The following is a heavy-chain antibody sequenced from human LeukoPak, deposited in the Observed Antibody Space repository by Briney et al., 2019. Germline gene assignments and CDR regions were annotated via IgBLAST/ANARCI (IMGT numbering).Heavy chain of an antibody. Sequence: AGESLKISCKGSGYSFTTHWIAWVRQMPGKGLKWWGTIYLVDSEIKYSPSFQGQVTISADKSISTAYLQWSSLQAADTTMYYCTRLAARRDPDKTSGQAYFDIWGQGTLVTVSS. CDR2: IYLVDSEI. J-gene: IGHJ4*02. CDR1: GYSFTTHW. CDR3: TRLAARRDPDKTSGQAYFDI. D-gene: IGHD2-15*01. V-gene: IGHV5-51*01.